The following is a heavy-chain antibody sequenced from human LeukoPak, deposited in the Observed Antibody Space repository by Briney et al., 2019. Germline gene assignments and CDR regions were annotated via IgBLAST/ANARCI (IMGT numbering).Heavy chain of an antibody. CDR2: INHSGST. Sequence: SETLSLTCAVYGGSFSGYYWSWIRQPPGKGLEWIGEINHSGSTNYNPSLKSRVTMSVDTSKNQFSLKLSSVTAADTAVYYCARGLGSSWPSEYYYYYMDVWGKGTTVTVSS. J-gene: IGHJ6*03. CDR1: GGSFSGYY. V-gene: IGHV4-34*01. CDR3: ARGLGSSWPSEYYYYYMDV. D-gene: IGHD6-13*01.